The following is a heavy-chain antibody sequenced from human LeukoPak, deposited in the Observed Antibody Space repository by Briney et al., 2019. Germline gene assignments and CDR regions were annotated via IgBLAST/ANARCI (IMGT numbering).Heavy chain of an antibody. CDR2: ISPNSGGT. Sequence: ASVKVSCKASGYTFTGYYMHWVRQAPGQGLEWMGWISPNSGGTNYAQKFQGRVTMTRDTSISTAYMELSRLRSDDTAVYYCARMGSGSYYVFVYWGQGTLVTVSS. CDR3: ARMGSGSYYVFVY. J-gene: IGHJ4*02. V-gene: IGHV1-2*02. CDR1: GYTFTGYY. D-gene: IGHD1-26*01.